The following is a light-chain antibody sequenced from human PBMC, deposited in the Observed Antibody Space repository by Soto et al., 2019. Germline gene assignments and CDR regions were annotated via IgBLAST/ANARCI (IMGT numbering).Light chain of an antibody. J-gene: IGKJ1*01. CDR1: QSVSSSY. CDR2: GAS. CDR3: QQYSNWPRT. V-gene: IGKV3-15*01. Sequence: EIVLTQSPGTLSLSPGERATLSCRASQSVSSSYLAWYQQKPGQAPSLLIYGASTRATGIPDRFSGSGSGTEFTLTISSLQSEDFAVYYCQQYSNWPRTFGQGTKVEIK.